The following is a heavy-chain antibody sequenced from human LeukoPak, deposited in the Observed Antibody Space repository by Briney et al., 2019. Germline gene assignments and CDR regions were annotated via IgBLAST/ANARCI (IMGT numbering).Heavy chain of an antibody. V-gene: IGHV3-66*01. CDR2: IYSGGST. CDR1: GFTVSSNY. J-gene: IGHJ4*02. Sequence: QAGGSLRLSCAASGFTVSSNYMSWVRQAPGKGLEWVSVIYSGGSTYYADSVKGRFTISRDNSKNTLYLQMNSLRAEDTAVYYCARTSYSSSWYYYFDYWGQGTLVTVSS. CDR3: ARTSYSSSWYYYFDY. D-gene: IGHD6-13*01.